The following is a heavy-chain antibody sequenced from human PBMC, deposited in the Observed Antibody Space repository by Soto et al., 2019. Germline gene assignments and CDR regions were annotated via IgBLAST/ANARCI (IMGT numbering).Heavy chain of an antibody. V-gene: IGHV3-23*01. D-gene: IGHD3-3*01. Sequence: PGGSLRLSCAASGFTFSSYAMSWVRQAPGKGLEWVSAISGSGGSTYYADSVKGRFTISRDNSKNTLYLQMNSLRAEDTAVYYCAKFDRPDYDFWSGSGYYYYYMDVWGKGTTVTVSS. CDR1: GFTFSSYA. CDR2: ISGSGGST. CDR3: AKFDRPDYDFWSGSGYYYYYMDV. J-gene: IGHJ6*03.